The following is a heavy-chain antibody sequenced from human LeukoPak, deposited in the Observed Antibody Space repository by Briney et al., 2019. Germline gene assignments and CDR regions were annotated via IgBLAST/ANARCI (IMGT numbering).Heavy chain of an antibody. CDR1: GGSISNYY. CDR2: IYYSGST. J-gene: IGHJ3*02. D-gene: IGHD2-21*02. CDR3: ARGGRQQWLLFAFHI. V-gene: IGHV4-59*01. Sequence: SETLSLTCTVSGGSISNYYWSWIRQAPGKGLEGIGNIYYSGSTKYNPSLKSRVTLPVDTSRNQFSLNLSSVTAADTAVYYCARGGRQQWLLFAFHIWGQGTMVTVSS.